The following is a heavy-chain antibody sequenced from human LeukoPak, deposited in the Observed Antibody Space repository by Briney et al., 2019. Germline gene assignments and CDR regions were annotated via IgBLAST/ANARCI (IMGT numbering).Heavy chain of an antibody. J-gene: IGHJ4*02. V-gene: IGHV3-7*03. Sequence: GGSLRLSCAASGFTFSSYRMTWVRQAPGKGLEWVANIKQDGTEILYMDSVKGRFTISRDNAKNSLFLQMNSLRAEDTAVYYCAKTQRGGYGPSDYWGQGTLVTVSS. CDR2: IKQDGTEI. D-gene: IGHD5-12*01. CDR3: AKTQRGGYGPSDY. CDR1: GFTFSSYR.